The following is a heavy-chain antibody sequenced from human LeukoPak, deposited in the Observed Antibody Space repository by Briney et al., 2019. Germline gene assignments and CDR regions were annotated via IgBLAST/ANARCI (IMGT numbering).Heavy chain of an antibody. CDR3: ARGYSSIPDY. J-gene: IGHJ4*02. CDR2: IYYSGST. Sequence: SETLSLTCTVSGGSISSSSYYRGWIRRPPGKGLEWIVSIYYSGSTYYNPSLKSRATISVDTSKNQLSLKLSSVPAANAAVYYCARGYSSIPDYWGQGTLVTVS. D-gene: IGHD6-13*01. CDR1: GGSISSSSYY. V-gene: IGHV4-39*07.